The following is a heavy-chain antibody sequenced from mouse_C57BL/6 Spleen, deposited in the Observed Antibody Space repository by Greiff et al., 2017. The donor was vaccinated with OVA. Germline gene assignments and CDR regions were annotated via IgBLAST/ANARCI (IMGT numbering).Heavy chain of an antibody. CDR3: AKINSSGYRGWFAY. J-gene: IGHJ3*01. D-gene: IGHD3-2*02. CDR1: GFTFSDYG. Sequence: EVQRVESGGGLVKPGGSLKLSCAASGFTFSDYGMHWVRQAPEKGLEWVAYISSGSSTIYYADTVKGRFTISRDNAKNTLFLQMTSLRSEDTAMYYCAKINSSGYRGWFAYWGQGTLVTVSA. V-gene: IGHV5-17*01. CDR2: ISSGSSTI.